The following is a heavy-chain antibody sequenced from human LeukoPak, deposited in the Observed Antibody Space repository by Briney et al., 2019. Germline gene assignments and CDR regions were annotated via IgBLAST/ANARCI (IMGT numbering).Heavy chain of an antibody. V-gene: IGHV3-23*01. CDR1: GFTFSSYG. J-gene: IGHJ4*02. CDR2: ISGSGGNT. CDR3: ARDGGRAYYYDRCGYSHFDY. Sequence: GWSLRLSCAASGFTFSSYGMSWVRQAPGKGLEWVSAISGSGGNTYYADSVKGRFTISRDNSKNTLYLQMNSLRAEDTAVYYCARDGGRAYYYDRCGYSHFDYWGQGTLVTVSS. D-gene: IGHD3-22*01.